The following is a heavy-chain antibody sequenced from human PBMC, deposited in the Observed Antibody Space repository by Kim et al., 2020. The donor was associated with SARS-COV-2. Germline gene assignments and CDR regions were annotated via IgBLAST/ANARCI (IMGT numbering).Heavy chain of an antibody. Sequence: SETLSLTCTVSGGSISSGGYYWSWIRQHPGKGLVWIGYIYYSGSTYYNPSLKSRVTISVDTSKNQLSLKLSSVTAADTAVYYCARVGSSGYYYYYYGMDVWGQGTTVTVSS. CDR2: IYYSGST. J-gene: IGHJ6*02. CDR3: ARVGSSGYYYYYYGMDV. D-gene: IGHD3-22*01. CDR1: GGSISSGGYY. V-gene: IGHV4-31*03.